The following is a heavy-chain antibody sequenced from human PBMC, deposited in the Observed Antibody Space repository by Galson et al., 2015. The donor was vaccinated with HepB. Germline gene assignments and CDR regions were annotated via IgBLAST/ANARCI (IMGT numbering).Heavy chain of an antibody. CDR3: AKDRRGTWLRLKQQLAPGGGYYFDY. Sequence: SLRLSCAASGFTFSSYGMHWVRQAPGKGLEWVAVISYDGSNKYYADSVKGRFTISRDNSKNTLYLQMNSLRAEDTAVYYCAKDRRGTWLRLKQQLAPGGGYYFDYWGQGTLVTVSS. CDR1: GFTFSSYG. J-gene: IGHJ4*02. V-gene: IGHV3-30*18. CDR2: ISYDGSNK. D-gene: IGHD5-12*01.